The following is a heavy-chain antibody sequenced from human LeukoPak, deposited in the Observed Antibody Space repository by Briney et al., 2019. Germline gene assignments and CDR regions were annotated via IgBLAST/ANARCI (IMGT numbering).Heavy chain of an antibody. J-gene: IGHJ4*02. CDR3: AREYYYDSSGYYSDY. CDR1: GFTFSSYA. Sequence: GGSLRLSCAASGFTFSSYAMSWVRQAPGKGLEWVSAISGSGGSTYYADSVKGRFTISRDNFKNTLYLQMNSLRAEDTAVYYCAREYYYDSSGYYSDYWGQGTLVTVSS. D-gene: IGHD3-22*01. V-gene: IGHV3-23*01. CDR2: ISGSGGST.